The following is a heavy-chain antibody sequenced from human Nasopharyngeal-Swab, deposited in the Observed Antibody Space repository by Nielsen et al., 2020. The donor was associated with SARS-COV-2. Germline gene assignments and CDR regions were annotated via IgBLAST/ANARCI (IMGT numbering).Heavy chain of an antibody. CDR2: IYYSGST. J-gene: IGHJ4*02. CDR3: ATPWELSAY. V-gene: IGHV4-39*01. Sequence: WIRQPPGKGLEWIGSIYYSGSTYYNPSLKSRVAISVDTSKNQFSLKLSSVTAAYTAVYYCATPWELSAYWGQGTLVTVSS. D-gene: IGHD1-26*01.